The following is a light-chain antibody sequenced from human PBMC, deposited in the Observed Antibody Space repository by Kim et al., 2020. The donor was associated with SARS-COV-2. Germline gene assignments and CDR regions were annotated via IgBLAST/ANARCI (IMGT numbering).Light chain of an antibody. Sequence: SPGERAPPSCRARVSVSGTLAWYQHKPGPGPRRLSSVASTRAPRIPARFTVSGSVTEFSLTISSLWSLDFAVYYCQHYNNWPPWTLGQGTTVGIK. CDR1: VSVSGT. J-gene: IGKJ1*01. CDR3: QHYNNWPPWT. V-gene: IGKV3-15*01. CDR2: VAS.